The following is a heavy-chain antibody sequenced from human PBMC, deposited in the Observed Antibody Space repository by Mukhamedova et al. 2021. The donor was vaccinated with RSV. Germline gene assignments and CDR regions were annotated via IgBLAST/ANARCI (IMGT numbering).Heavy chain of an antibody. CDR2: INTNTENP. CDR3: SRAGVPH. CDR1: GYRFTSNG. V-gene: IGHV7-4-1*02. D-gene: IGHD3-10*01. Sequence: GYRFTSNGIHWVRQAPGQGLEWMGWINTNTENPTYAQGFTGRFVFSLDTSVSTAYLQISSLKAEDTAVYYCSRAGVPHWGQGTLVT. J-gene: IGHJ4*02.